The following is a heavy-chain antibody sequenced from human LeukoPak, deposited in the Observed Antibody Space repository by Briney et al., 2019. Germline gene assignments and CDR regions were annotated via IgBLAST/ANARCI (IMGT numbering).Heavy chain of an antibody. D-gene: IGHD3-3*01. V-gene: IGHV4-61*02. CDR2: IYTSAST. J-gene: IGHJ5*02. CDR3: PRERVNDFWGEYSLWFVP. CDR1: GGTLSSGRYY. Sequence: PSETLSLTCAVSGGTLSSGRYYWGWIRQPAGKGLEWIGRIYTSASTNYNPSLNSRATIPVDTSKNQFSVMLSSETAGDRAVYYCPRERVNDFWGEYSLWFVPWGQRTLLTLST.